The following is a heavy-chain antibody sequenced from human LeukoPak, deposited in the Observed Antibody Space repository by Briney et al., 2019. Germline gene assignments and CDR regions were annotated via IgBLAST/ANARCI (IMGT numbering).Heavy chain of an antibody. CDR1: GGFISSYY. V-gene: IGHV4-4*07. CDR3: ARGIRLGYGSGRDWFDP. Sequence: SETLSLTCTVSGGFISSYYWSWIRQPAGKGLEWIGRXYTSGSTNYNPSLKSRVTMSVDTSKNQFSLKLNSVTAADTAVYYCARGIRLGYGSGRDWFDPWGQGTLVTVSS. D-gene: IGHD3-10*01. J-gene: IGHJ5*02. CDR2: XYTSGST.